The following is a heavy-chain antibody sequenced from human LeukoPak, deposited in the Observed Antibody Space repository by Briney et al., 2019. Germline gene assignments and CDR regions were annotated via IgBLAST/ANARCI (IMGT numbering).Heavy chain of an antibody. CDR2: ISSSSSYI. J-gene: IGHJ4*02. CDR3: ARDRNWNDVAYFDY. CDR1: GFTFRSYS. D-gene: IGHD1-1*01. V-gene: IGHV3-21*01. Sequence: GGSLRLSCAASGFTFRSYSMNWVRQAPGKGLEWVSSISSSSSYIYYADSVKGRFTISRDNAKNSLYLQMNSLRAEDTAVYYCARDRNWNDVAYFDYWGQGTLVTVSS.